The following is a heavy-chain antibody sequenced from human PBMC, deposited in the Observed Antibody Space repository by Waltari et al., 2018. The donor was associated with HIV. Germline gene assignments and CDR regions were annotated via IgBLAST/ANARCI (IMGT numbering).Heavy chain of an antibody. J-gene: IGHJ4*02. V-gene: IGHV3-33*01. D-gene: IGHD2-2*01. CDR2: IWHDANNQ. CDR1: GFTFSSYA. Sequence: QVQLVESGGGVVQPGKSLRLSCAASGFTFSSYAMPWVRQAPGKGPEWVAVIWHDANNQYYADSVQGRFTISRDNSKNTLYLQMNSLRAEDTALYYCARDSPAFSRGTEELDYWGQGTLVTVSS. CDR3: ARDSPAFSRGTEELDY.